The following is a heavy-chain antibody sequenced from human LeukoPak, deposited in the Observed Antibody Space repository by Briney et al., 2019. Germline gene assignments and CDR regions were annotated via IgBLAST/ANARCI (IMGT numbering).Heavy chain of an antibody. V-gene: IGHV4-59*01. D-gene: IGHD5-24*01. J-gene: IGHJ5*02. CDR3: ARDNSVRDEAWWFNP. Sequence: SETLSLTCTVSGGSISSYYWSWIRQPPGKGLEWIGYIHYSGNTNYNPSLKSRVTISLVTSKNQFSLKLSSVTAEDTAVYYCARDNSVRDEAWWFNPWGQGTLVTVSS. CDR2: IHYSGNT. CDR1: GGSISSYY.